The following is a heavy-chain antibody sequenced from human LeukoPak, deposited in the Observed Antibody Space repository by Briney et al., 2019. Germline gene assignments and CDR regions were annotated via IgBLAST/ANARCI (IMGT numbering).Heavy chain of an antibody. CDR1: GYTFTSYG. J-gene: IGHJ4*02. Sequence: ASVKVSCKASGYTFTSYGISWGRQAPGHGVEWRGWISAYTGNTNYAQKLQRRVTMTTHTSTSTAYMELRSLRADDTAVYYCASFGYSSGWHKGDFDYWGQGTLVTVSS. CDR3: ASFGYSSGWHKGDFDY. V-gene: IGHV1-18*01. CDR2: ISAYTGNT. D-gene: IGHD6-19*01.